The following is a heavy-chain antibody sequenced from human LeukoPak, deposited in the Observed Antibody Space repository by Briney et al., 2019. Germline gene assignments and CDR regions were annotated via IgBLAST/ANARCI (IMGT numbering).Heavy chain of an antibody. Sequence: PSETLSLTCTVSGGSISSVGYYWSWIRQHPGKGLEWIGYIYYSGSTYYNPSLKSRVTISVDTSKNQFSLKLSSVTAADTAVYYCARVEADAFDIWGQGTMVTVSS. V-gene: IGHV4-31*03. J-gene: IGHJ3*02. CDR1: GGSISSVGYY. CDR3: ARVEADAFDI. CDR2: IYYSGST.